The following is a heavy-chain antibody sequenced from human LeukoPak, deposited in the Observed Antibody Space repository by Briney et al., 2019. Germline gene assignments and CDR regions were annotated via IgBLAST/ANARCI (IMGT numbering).Heavy chain of an antibody. CDR1: GFTFNNYW. D-gene: IGHD6-19*01. V-gene: IGHV3-7*01. CDR2: IKGDGSEK. Sequence: PGGSLRLSCATSGFTFNNYWMSWVRQAPGKGLEWVANIKGDGSEKYYVDSVKGRFTISRDNSKNTLYLQMNSLRAEDTAVYYCARAIAVAGNDYYGMDVWGQGTTVTVSS. J-gene: IGHJ6*02. CDR3: ARAIAVAGNDYYGMDV.